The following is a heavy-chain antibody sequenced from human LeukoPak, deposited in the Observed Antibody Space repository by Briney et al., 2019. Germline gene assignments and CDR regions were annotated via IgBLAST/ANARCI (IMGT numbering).Heavy chain of an antibody. CDR3: ASLTMIVERHWPSPPEPYYFDY. CDR1: GGSISSSSYY. Sequence: SETLSLTCTVSGGSISSSSYYWGWIRQPPGKGLEWIGSIYYSGSTYYNPSLKSRVTISVDTSKNQISLKLSSVTAADTAVYYCASLTMIVERHWPSPPEPYYFDYWGQGTLVTVSS. CDR2: IYYSGST. D-gene: IGHD3-22*01. V-gene: IGHV4-39*01. J-gene: IGHJ4*02.